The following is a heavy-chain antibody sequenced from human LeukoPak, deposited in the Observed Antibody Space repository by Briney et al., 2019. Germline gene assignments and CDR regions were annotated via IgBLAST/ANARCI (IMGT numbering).Heavy chain of an antibody. CDR3: ATRTYSSSCPACRDY. CDR2: IYTSGST. J-gene: IGHJ4*02. Sequence: SSETLSLTCTVSGGSISSYYWSWIRQPPGKGLEWIGYIYTSGSTNYNPSLKSRVTISVDTSKNQFSLKLSSVTAADTAVYYCATRTYSSSCPACRDYWGQGTLVTVSS. V-gene: IGHV4-4*09. CDR1: GGSISSYY. D-gene: IGHD6-13*01.